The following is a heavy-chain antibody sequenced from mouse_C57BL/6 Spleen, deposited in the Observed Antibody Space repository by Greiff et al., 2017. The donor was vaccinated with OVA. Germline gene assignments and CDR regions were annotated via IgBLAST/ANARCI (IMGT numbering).Heavy chain of an antibody. CDR1: GFTFSDYY. V-gene: IGHV5-12*01. J-gene: IGHJ2*01. D-gene: IGHD2-1*01. CDR2: ISNGGGST. CDR3: ARLYYGNYPFFDY. Sequence: EVKLVESGGGLVQPGGSLKLSCAASGFTFSDYYMYWVRQTPEKRLEWVAYISNGGGSTYYPDTVKGRFTISRDNAKNTLYLQMSRLKSEDTAMYYCARLYYGNYPFFDYWGQGTTLTGSS.